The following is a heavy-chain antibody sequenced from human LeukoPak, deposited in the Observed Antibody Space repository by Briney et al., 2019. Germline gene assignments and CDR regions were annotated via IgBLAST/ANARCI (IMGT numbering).Heavy chain of an antibody. CDR2: IKPSGGST. CDR1: GYTFTNYY. D-gene: IGHD4-23*01. Sequence: ASVKVSCKASGYTFTNYYMHWVRQAPGQGLEWMGIIKPSGGSTSYAQKFQGRVTMTRDMSTSTVYMELSSLRSEDTAVYYCARGGTTVVTPSSFDYWGQGTLVTVSS. V-gene: IGHV1-46*01. J-gene: IGHJ4*02. CDR3: ARGGTTVVTPSSFDY.